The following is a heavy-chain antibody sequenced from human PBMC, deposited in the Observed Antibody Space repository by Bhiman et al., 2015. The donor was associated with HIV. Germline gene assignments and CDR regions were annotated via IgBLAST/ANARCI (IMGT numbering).Heavy chain of an antibody. V-gene: IGHV3-7*05. D-gene: IGHD2-8*02. J-gene: IGHJ4*02. CDR2: IKEDGSQE. Sequence: EVQLVESGGGLVQPGGSLRLSCVASEFTFSSYWMNWFRQAPGKGLEWVANIKEDGSQEYYVDSLRGRFTISRDNAKNSLYLRMSSLRAEDTAVYYCARGRECIGGVCYADSWGQGILVTVSS. CDR3: ARGRECIGGVCYADS. CDR1: EFTFSSYW.